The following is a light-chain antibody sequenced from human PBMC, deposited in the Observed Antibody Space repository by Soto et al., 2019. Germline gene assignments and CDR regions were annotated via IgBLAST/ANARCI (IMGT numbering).Light chain of an antibody. Sequence: QSVLTQPASVSGSPGQSITISCTGTSSDFGTYNLVSWYQQHPGKVPKLMIYEDTERPSGISNRFSGSRSGNTAPLTISGLQADDEADYYCFSYAGSNTLVFGGGTKVTVL. CDR1: SSDFGTYNL. J-gene: IGLJ3*02. V-gene: IGLV2-23*01. CDR2: EDT. CDR3: FSYAGSNTLV.